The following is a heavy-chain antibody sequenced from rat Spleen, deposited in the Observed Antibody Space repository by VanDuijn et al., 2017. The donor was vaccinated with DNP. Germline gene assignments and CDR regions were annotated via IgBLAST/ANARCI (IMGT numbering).Heavy chain of an antibody. CDR1: GFSLTSGS. Sequence: QVQLKESGPGLVQPSETLSLTCTVSGFSLTSGSVTWVRQPSGKRPEWMGRVWYDGDTAYNSVFKSRLSISRDTSKNQVFLKMNSLETGDTGTYYCIRDGGGNWFAYWGQGTLVTVSS. V-gene: IGHV2-63*01. J-gene: IGHJ3*01. CDR3: IRDGGGNWFAY. CDR2: VWYDGDT.